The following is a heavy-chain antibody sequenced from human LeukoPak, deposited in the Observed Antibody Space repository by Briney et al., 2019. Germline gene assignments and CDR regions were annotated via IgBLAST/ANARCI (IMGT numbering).Heavy chain of an antibody. J-gene: IGHJ4*02. V-gene: IGHV3-23*01. D-gene: IGHD2-2*01. CDR3: AKHVGYCSSASCYFDY. CDR2: IGGNGGST. Sequence: GGSLRLSCAASGFTFSSYAMSWVRQAPGKGLVWVSTIGGNGGSTYYADSVKGRFTISRDNSKNTLYLQMNSLRAEDTAVYYCAKHVGYCSSASCYFDYWGQGTLVTVAS. CDR1: GFTFSSYA.